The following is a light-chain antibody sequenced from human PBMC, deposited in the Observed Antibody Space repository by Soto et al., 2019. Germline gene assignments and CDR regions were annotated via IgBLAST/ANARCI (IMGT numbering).Light chain of an antibody. CDR3: QHYGNSPPSVT. CDR1: QSVSSSY. J-gene: IGKJ3*01. Sequence: EIVLTLSPGTLSLSPGERATLSCRSSQSVSSSYLAWYQQKPGQAPRLLIYGASSRATGIPDRFSGSGSGTDFTLTINRLEPEDFAVYYCQHYGNSPPSVTFGPGTKVDIK. V-gene: IGKV3-20*01. CDR2: GAS.